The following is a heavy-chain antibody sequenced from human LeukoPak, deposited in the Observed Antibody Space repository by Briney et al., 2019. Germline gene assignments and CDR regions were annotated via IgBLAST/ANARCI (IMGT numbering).Heavy chain of an antibody. D-gene: IGHD2-15*01. V-gene: IGHV1-69*13. Sequence: SVNVSFKASGGTFSSYAISWVRQAPGQGLEWMGGIIPIFGTANYAQKFQGRVTITADESTSTAYMELSSLRSEDTAVYYCARRVGGPMDVWGQGTTVTVSS. CDR1: GGTFSSYA. CDR2: IIPIFGTA. CDR3: ARRVGGPMDV. J-gene: IGHJ6*02.